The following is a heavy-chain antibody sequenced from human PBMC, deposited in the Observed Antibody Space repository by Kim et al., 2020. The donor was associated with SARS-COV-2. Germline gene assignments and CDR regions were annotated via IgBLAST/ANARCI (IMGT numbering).Heavy chain of an antibody. CDR3: AKGSGYYTGYYMDV. Sequence: LSLTCAAPGFTFDDYAMHWVRQAPGKGLEWVSLISGDGGSTYYADSVKGRFTISRDNSKNSLYLQMNSLRTEDTALYYCAKGSGYYTGYYMDVWGKGTTVTVSS. CDR1: GFTFDDYA. V-gene: IGHV3-43*02. D-gene: IGHD3-3*01. J-gene: IGHJ6*03. CDR2: ISGDGGST.